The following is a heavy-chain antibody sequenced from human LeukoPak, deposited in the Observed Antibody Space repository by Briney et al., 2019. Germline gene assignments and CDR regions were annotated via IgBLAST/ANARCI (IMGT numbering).Heavy chain of an antibody. J-gene: IGHJ5*02. CDR1: GGSISGYS. V-gene: IGHV4-59*01. CDR3: ARGHLGLSP. D-gene: IGHD3-10*01. CDR2: FHNSRTN. Sequence: PSETLSLTCTVSGGSISGYSWTWIRQPPGQGLEWIGYFHNSRTNIYNPSLTGRVIIFVSTAMEQISFELNSVTAADTAGDYCARGHLGLSPWGQGTLVTVSS.